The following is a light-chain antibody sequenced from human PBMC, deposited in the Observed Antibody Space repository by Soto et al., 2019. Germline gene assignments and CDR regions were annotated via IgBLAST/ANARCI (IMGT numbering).Light chain of an antibody. CDR2: RNN. Sequence: QSVLTQPPSASGTPGQRVTISCSGSSCNIGSNYVYWYQQLPGTAPKLLIYRNNQRPSGGPDRFSGSKSGTSASLAISGLRSEDAADYYCAAWDDSLSAVVFGGGTKLTVL. V-gene: IGLV1-47*01. CDR1: SCNIGSNY. CDR3: AAWDDSLSAVV. J-gene: IGLJ2*01.